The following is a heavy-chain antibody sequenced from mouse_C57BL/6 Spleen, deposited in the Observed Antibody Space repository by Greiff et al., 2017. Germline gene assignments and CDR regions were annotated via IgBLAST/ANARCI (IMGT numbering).Heavy chain of an antibody. CDR3: AMDYRTGYYAMDY. D-gene: IGHD2-12*01. V-gene: IGHV1-82*01. CDR2: IYPGDGGT. J-gene: IGHJ4*01. Sequence: VQLQQSGPELVKPGASVKISCKASGYAFSSSWMNWVKQRPGKGLEWIGRIYPGDGGTNYNGKFKGKATLTADKSSSTAYMQLSSLTSEDSAVYFCAMDYRTGYYAMDYWGQGTSVTVSS. CDR1: GYAFSSSW.